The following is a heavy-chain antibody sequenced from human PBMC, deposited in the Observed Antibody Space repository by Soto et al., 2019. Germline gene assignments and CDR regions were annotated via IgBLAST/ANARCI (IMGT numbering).Heavy chain of an antibody. CDR3: AKDFSGEFGVVPYFDY. Sequence: PGGSLRLSCAASGFTFSSYAMSWVRQAPGKGLEWVSAISGSGGSTYYADSVKGRFTISRDNSKNTLYPQMNSLRAEDTAVYYCAKDFSGEFGVVPYFDYWGQGTLVTVSS. CDR1: GFTFSSYA. CDR2: ISGSGGST. J-gene: IGHJ4*02. D-gene: IGHD3-3*01. V-gene: IGHV3-23*01.